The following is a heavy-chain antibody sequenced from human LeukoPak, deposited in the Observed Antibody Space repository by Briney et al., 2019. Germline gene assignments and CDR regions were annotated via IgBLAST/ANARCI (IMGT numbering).Heavy chain of an antibody. D-gene: IGHD3-9*01. Sequence: PGGSLRLSCAASGFTFSSYAMSWVRQAPGKGLEWVSTISDSGGSTYYAGSLKGRFTISRDNSKNTLYLQMNSLRAEDTAVYYCARDLTEVQYYDILEYYGMDVWGQGTTVTVSS. CDR1: GFTFSSYA. CDR2: ISDSGGST. CDR3: ARDLTEVQYYDILEYYGMDV. J-gene: IGHJ6*02. V-gene: IGHV3-23*01.